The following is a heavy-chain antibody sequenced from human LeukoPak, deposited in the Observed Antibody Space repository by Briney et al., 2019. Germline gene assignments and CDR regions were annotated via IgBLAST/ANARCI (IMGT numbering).Heavy chain of an antibody. CDR1: GFTFSTYN. CDR3: ATDTYHYDRTDSSGDY. J-gene: IGHJ4*02. V-gene: IGHV3-48*02. D-gene: IGHD3-22*01. Sequence: PGGSLRLSCVASGFTFSTYNMNWVRQAPGKGLEWVAYIDSGGGTIYYVDSVKGRLTISRDNAGNSLYLQMNHLRDEDTAVYYCATDTYHYDRTDSSGDYWGQGTLVTVSS. CDR2: IDSGGGTI.